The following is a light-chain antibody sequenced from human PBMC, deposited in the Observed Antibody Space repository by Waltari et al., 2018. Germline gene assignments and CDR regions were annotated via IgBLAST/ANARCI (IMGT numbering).Light chain of an antibody. CDR3: QTWANYSVF. Sequence: SYDLIQPPSVSVSPGPTVSITCSGYKLGDKYTSWYPQKPGQSPVLVIYHDKKRPSGIPERFSGSNSGNTVTLTISGTQTLDETDYYCQTWANYSVFFGGGTKLTVL. V-gene: IGLV3-1*01. CDR1: KLGDKY. CDR2: HDK. J-gene: IGLJ2*01.